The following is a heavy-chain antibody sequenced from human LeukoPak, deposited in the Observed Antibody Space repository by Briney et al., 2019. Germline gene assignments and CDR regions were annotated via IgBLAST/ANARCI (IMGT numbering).Heavy chain of an antibody. CDR2: ISYDGSNK. Sequence: GGSLRLSCAASGFTFSSYGMHWVRQAPGKGLEWVAVISYDGSNKYYADSVKGRFTISRDNSRNTLYLQMNSLRAEDTAVYYCAKDQVVPAAMGLFDYWGQGTLVTVSS. J-gene: IGHJ4*02. CDR1: GFTFSSYG. D-gene: IGHD2-2*01. V-gene: IGHV3-30*18. CDR3: AKDQVVPAAMGLFDY.